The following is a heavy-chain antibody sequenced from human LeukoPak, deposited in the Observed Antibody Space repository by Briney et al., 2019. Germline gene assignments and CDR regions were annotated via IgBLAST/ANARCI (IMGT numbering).Heavy chain of an antibody. CDR1: GGSFSGYY. CDR2: IYYSGST. V-gene: IGHV4-34*01. D-gene: IGHD3-3*01. Sequence: PSETLSLTCAVYGGSFSGYYWNWIRQPPGKGLEWIGSIYYSGSTYYNPSLKSRVTISVDTSKNQFSLKLSSVTAADTAVYYCATRGRDLEYWGQGTLVTVSS. CDR3: ATRGRDLEY. J-gene: IGHJ4*02.